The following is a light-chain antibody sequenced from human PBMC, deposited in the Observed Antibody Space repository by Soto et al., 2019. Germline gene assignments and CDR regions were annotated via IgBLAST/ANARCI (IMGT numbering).Light chain of an antibody. V-gene: IGLV2-8*01. CDR2: EVY. Sequence: QSALTQPPSASGSHGQSVTISCTGTSSDVGGYNYVSWYQHHPGKAPKLIIYEVYKRPSGVPDRFSGSKSGNTAALPVSGLQAEDEADYYCSSYVGTNSYVFGTGTKLTVL. CDR1: SSDVGGYNY. J-gene: IGLJ1*01. CDR3: SSYVGTNSYV.